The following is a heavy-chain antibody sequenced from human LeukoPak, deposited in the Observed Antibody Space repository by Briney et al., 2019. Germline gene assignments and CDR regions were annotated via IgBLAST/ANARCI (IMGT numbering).Heavy chain of an antibody. V-gene: IGHV4-30-4*01. J-gene: IGHJ6*02. CDR3: ARVVLSCSSTSCYTYYYYGMDV. Sequence: SETLSLTCTVSGGSISSGDYYWSWIRQPPGKGLEWIGYIYYSGSTYYNPSLKSRVTISVDTFKNQFSLKLSSVTAADTAVYYCARVVLSCSSTSCYTYYYYGMDVWGQGTTVTVSS. CDR2: IYYSGST. CDR1: GGSISSGDYY. D-gene: IGHD2-2*02.